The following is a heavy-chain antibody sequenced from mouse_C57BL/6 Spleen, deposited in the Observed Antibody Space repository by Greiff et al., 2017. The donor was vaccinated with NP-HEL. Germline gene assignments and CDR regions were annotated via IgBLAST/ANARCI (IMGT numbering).Heavy chain of an antibody. CDR1: GFTFSDYG. Sequence: EVKLVESGGGLVQPGGSLKLSCAASGFTFSDYGMAWVRQAPRKGPEWVAFISNLAYSIYYADTVTGRFTLSGENAKNTLYLEMSSLRSEDTAMYYCARLDSSGPYYFDYWGQGTTLTVAS. V-gene: IGHV5-15*04. CDR2: ISNLAYSI. CDR3: ARLDSSGPYYFDY. J-gene: IGHJ2*01. D-gene: IGHD3-2*02.